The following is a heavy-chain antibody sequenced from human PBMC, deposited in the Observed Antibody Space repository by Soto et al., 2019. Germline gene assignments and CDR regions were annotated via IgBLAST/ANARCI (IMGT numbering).Heavy chain of an antibody. Sequence: ASVKVSCKASGYTFTGYYMHWVRQAPGQGLEWMGWINPNSGGTNYAQKFQGWVTMTRDTSISTAYMELSRLRSDDTAVYYCARPEYSSSSYGMDVWGQGTTVTVSS. D-gene: IGHD6-6*01. CDR2: INPNSGGT. CDR3: ARPEYSSSSYGMDV. CDR1: GYTFTGYY. V-gene: IGHV1-2*04. J-gene: IGHJ6*02.